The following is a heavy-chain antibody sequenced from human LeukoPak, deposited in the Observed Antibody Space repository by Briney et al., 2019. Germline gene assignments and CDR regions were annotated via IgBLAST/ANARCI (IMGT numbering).Heavy chain of an antibody. CDR3: ASFKPGSAFDI. CDR1: GGTFSSYA. V-gene: IGHV1-69*13. J-gene: IGHJ3*02. D-gene: IGHD2-15*01. CDR2: IIPIFGTA. Sequence: GASVKVSCKASGGTFSSYAISWVRQAPGQGLEWMGGIIPIFGTANYAQKFQDRVTITADESTSTAYMELSSLRSEDTAVYYCASFKPGSAFDIWGQGTMVTVSS.